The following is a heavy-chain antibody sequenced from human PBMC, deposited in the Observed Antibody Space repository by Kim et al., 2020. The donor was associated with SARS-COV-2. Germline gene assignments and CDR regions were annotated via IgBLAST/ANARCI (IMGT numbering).Heavy chain of an antibody. Sequence: GGSLRLSCAASGFTFSSYSMNWVRQAPGKGLEWVSYISSSSSTIYYADSVKGRFTISRDNAKNSLYLQMNSLRAEDTAVYYCAGDRESDDYGDYESDLWGRGTLVTVSS. D-gene: IGHD4-17*01. CDR1: GFTFSSYS. CDR2: ISSSSSTI. J-gene: IGHJ2*01. V-gene: IGHV3-48*01. CDR3: AGDRESDDYGDYESDL.